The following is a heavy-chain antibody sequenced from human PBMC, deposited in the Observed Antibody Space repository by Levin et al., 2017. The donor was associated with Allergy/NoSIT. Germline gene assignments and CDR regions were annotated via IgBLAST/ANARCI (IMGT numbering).Heavy chain of an antibody. J-gene: IGHJ3*02. CDR1: GFTFDDYA. V-gene: IGHV3-9*01. CDR3: AKAKGYYDSSGLAFDI. Sequence: LSLTCAASGFTFDDYAMHWVRQAPGKGLEWVSGISWNSGSIGYADSVKGRFTISRDNAKNSLYLQMNSLRAEDTALYYCAKAKGYYDSSGLAFDIWGQGTMVTVSS. CDR2: ISWNSGSI. D-gene: IGHD3-22*01.